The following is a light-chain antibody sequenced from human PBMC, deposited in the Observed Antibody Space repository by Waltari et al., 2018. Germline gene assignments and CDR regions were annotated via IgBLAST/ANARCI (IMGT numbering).Light chain of an antibody. CDR2: DVS. CDR1: NSDVGYDY. CDR3: NSYTSSSTRV. J-gene: IGLJ2*01. V-gene: IGLV2-14*03. Sequence: QSALTQPASVSGSPGQSITISCTGTNSDVGYDYVSWYQQHPGKAPTLIIYDVSNRPAGVSNRFSGSKSGNTASRTISGLQAEDEADYYCNSYTSSSTRVFGGGTKLTVL.